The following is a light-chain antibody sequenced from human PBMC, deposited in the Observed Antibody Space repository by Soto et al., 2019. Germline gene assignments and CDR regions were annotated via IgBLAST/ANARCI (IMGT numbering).Light chain of an antibody. CDR3: QSYDSSLTGVV. CDR1: SSNVGAGYD. CDR2: GNS. J-gene: IGLJ2*01. Sequence: QSVLTQPPSVSGAPGQRVTISCTGSSSNVGAGYDVHWYQQLPGTAPKLLIYGNSNRPSGVPDRFSGSKSGTSASLAITGLQVADEADYYCQSYDSSLTGVVFGGGTKLTVL. V-gene: IGLV1-40*01.